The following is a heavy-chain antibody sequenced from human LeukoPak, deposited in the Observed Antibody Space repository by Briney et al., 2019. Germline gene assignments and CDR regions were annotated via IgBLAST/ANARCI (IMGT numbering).Heavy chain of an antibody. J-gene: IGHJ4*02. D-gene: IGHD4-17*01. CDR1: GYTFIGYY. V-gene: IGHV1-2*02. CDR2: INPNSGGT. CDR3: ARDSDYGDSFDY. Sequence: ASVKVSCKTSGYTFIGYYMNWVRQAPGQGVEWMGWINPNSGGTNYAQNFQGRVTMTRDTSISTAYMELSRLRSDDTAVYYCARDSDYGDSFDYWGQGTLVTVSS.